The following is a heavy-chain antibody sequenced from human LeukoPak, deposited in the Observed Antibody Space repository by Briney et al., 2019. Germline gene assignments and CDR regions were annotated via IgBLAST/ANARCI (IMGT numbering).Heavy chain of an antibody. D-gene: IGHD5-12*01. CDR2: ISYDGSNK. Sequence: PGGSLRLSCAASGFTFSSYGMHWVRQAPGKGLEWVAVISYDGSNKYYADSVKGRFTISRDNSKNTLYLQMNSLRAEDTAVYYCANFGGYGSPWGQGTLVTVSS. V-gene: IGHV3-30*18. J-gene: IGHJ5*02. CDR3: ANFGGYGSP. CDR1: GFTFSSYG.